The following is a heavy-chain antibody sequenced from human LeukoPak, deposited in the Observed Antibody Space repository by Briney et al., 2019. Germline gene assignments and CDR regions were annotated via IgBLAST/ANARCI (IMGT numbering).Heavy chain of an antibody. J-gene: IGHJ3*02. D-gene: IGHD6-13*01. CDR1: GFTFSSYA. V-gene: IGHV3-64*01. CDR3: ASSVRSSWDAPNDALGI. CDR2: ISSNGGST. Sequence: GGSLRLSCAASGFTFSSYAMHWVSQAPGKGLEYVSGISSNGGSTYYANSVKGRFTVSRDNSKNTLYLQMGSLRAEDMAVYYCASSVRSSWDAPNDALGIWGQGTMVTVSS.